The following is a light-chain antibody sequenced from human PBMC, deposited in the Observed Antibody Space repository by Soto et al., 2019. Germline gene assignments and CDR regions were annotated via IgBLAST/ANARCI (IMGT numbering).Light chain of an antibody. CDR2: NNN. V-gene: IGLV1-47*01. J-gene: IGLJ3*02. CDR3: AAWDDSVTGV. Sequence: QSVLTQPPSASGTPGQTVTISCSGSSSNIGSEYVYWYQQFPGTAPRLLIYNNNRRPSGVPDRFSGSKSGTSASLAISGLRSEDEADYYCAAWDDSVTGVFGGVTKLTVL. CDR1: SSNIGSEY.